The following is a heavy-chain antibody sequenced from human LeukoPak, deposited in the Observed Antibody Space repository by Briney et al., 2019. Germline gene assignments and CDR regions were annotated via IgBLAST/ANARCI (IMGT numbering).Heavy chain of an antibody. V-gene: IGHV1-24*01. CDR2: FDPEDGET. D-gene: IGHD3-22*01. CDR1: GKTLTELS. Sequence: ASVKVSCKVSGKTLTELSMYWVRQAPGKGLEWMVRFDPEDGETIYGQKFQGRITLNEDTSTDTAYMELSSLRSEDTAVYYCTTDPTYYPDSSGYLVYWGQGTLVTVSS. J-gene: IGHJ4*02. CDR3: TTDPTYYPDSSGYLVY.